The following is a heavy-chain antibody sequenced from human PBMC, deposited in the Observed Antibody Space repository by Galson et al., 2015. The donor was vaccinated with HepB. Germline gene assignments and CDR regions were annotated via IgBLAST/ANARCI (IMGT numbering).Heavy chain of an antibody. V-gene: IGHV5-10-1*01. D-gene: IGHD6-19*01. CDR2: IDPSDSYT. CDR3: ARHNGGYSSGWYNFDY. J-gene: IGHJ4*02. CDR1: GYSFTSYW. Sequence: QSGAEVKKPGESLRISCKGSGYSFTSYWISWVRQMPGKGLEWMGRIDPSDSYTNYSPSFQGHVTISADKSISTAYLQWSSLKASDTAMYYCARHNGGYSSGWYNFDYWGQGTLVTVSS.